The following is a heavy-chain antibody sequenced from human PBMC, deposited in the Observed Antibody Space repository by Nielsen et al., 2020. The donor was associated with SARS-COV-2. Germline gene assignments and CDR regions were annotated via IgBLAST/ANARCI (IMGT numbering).Heavy chain of an antibody. CDR1: GFTFSSYW. J-gene: IGHJ4*02. CDR3: AREIIAAAGIDY. CDR2: IKQDGSEK. Sequence: GGSLRLSCAASGFTFSSYWMSWVRQAPGKGLEWVANIKQDGSEKYYVDSVKGRFTIFRDNSKNTLYLQMNSLRAEDTAVYYCAREIIAAAGIDYWGQGTLVTVSS. D-gene: IGHD6-13*01. V-gene: IGHV3-7*01.